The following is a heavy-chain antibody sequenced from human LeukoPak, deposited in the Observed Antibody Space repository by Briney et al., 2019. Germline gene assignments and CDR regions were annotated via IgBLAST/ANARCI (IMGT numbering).Heavy chain of an antibody. J-gene: IGHJ4*02. CDR1: GFTFSSYG. CDR2: IRYDGSNK. Sequence: GXSLRLSCAASGFTFSSYGMHWVRQAAGKGLEWVAFIRYDGSNKYYADSVKGRFTISRDNSKNTLYLQMNSLRAEDTAVYYCAKDPFWSGYHRGGIYFDYWGQGTLVTVSS. D-gene: IGHD3-3*01. CDR3: AKDPFWSGYHRGGIYFDY. V-gene: IGHV3-30*02.